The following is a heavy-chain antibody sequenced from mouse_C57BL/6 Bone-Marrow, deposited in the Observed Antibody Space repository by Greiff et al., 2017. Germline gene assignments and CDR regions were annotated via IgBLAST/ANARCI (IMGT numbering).Heavy chain of an antibody. V-gene: IGHV6-3*01. D-gene: IGHD2-12*01. J-gene: IGHJ4*01. CDR3: TSYLDAMDY. Sequence: DVKLVESGGGLVQPGGSMKLSCVASGFTFSNYWMNWVRQSPEKGLEWVAQIRLKSDNYATHYAESVKGRFTISRDDSKSSVYLQMNNLRAEDTGIYYCTSYLDAMDYWGQGTSVTVSS. CDR1: GFTFSNYW. CDR2: IRLKSDNYAT.